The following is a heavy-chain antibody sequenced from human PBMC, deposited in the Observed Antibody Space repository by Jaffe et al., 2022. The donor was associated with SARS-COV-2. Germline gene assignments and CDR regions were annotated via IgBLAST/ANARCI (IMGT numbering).Heavy chain of an antibody. Sequence: EVQLVESGGGLVKPGRSLRLSCTASGFTFGDYAMSWFRQAPGKGLEWVGFIRSKAYGGTTEYAASVKGRFTISRDDSKSIAYLQMNSLKTEDTAVYYCTRLDGYNSGAEYFQHWGQGTLVTVSS. CDR1: GFTFGDYA. D-gene: IGHD5-12*01. V-gene: IGHV3-49*05. CDR3: TRLDGYNSGAEYFQH. CDR2: IRSKAYGGTT. J-gene: IGHJ1*01.